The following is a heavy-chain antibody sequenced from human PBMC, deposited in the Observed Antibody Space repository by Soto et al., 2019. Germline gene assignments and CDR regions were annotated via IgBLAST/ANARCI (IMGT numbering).Heavy chain of an antibody. CDR3: ARASGSYYYFDY. V-gene: IGHV3-30-3*01. Sequence: GGSLRLSCAASGFTFSSYAMHWVRQAPGKGLEWVAVISYDGSNKYYADSVKGRFTISRDNSKNTLYLQMNSLRAEDTAVYYCARASGSYYYFDYWGQGTLVTVSS. D-gene: IGHD1-26*01. J-gene: IGHJ4*02. CDR2: ISYDGSNK. CDR1: GFTFSSYA.